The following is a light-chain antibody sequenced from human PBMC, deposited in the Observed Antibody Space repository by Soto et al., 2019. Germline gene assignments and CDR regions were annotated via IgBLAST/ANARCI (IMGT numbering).Light chain of an antibody. J-gene: IGKJ1*01. Sequence: DIVCTQPPGTLALAPGERVTLSCMGCQSVSSSYLAWYQQKPGQATRLLIYGASSRATGITDRLSGSGSGTDFTLTISRLEPEDFAVYNCQQYGTSPPTFGQGTKVDIK. V-gene: IGKV3-20*01. CDR1: QSVSSSY. CDR2: GAS. CDR3: QQYGTSPPT.